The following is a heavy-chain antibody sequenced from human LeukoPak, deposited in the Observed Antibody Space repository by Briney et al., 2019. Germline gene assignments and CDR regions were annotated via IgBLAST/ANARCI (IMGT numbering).Heavy chain of an antibody. CDR1: GGSFCGYY. J-gene: IGHJ6*02. CDR2: INHSGST. Sequence: PSETLSLTCAVYGGSFCGYYWSWIRQPPGKGLEWIGEINHSGSTNYNPSLKSRVTISVDTSKNQFSLKLSSVTAADTAVYYCARGGHIVVVPAAVAQSDYYYGMDVWGQGTTVTVSS. CDR3: ARGGHIVVVPAAVAQSDYYYGMDV. V-gene: IGHV4-34*01. D-gene: IGHD2-2*01.